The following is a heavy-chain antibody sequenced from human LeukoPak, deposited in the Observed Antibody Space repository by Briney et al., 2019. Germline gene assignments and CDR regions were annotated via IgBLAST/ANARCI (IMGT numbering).Heavy chain of an antibody. CDR1: GFTFSSYG. J-gene: IGHJ4*02. Sequence: GRSLRLSCAASGFTFSSYGMHWVRQAPGKGLEWVAVISYDGSNKYYADSAKGRFTISRDNSKNTLYLQMNSLRAEDTAVYYCAKDKYSSSWTALYYFDYWGQGTLVTVSS. D-gene: IGHD6-13*01. V-gene: IGHV3-30*18. CDR3: AKDKYSSSWTALYYFDY. CDR2: ISYDGSNK.